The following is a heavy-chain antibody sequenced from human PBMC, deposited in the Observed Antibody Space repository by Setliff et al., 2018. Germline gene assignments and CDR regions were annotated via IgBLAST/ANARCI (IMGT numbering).Heavy chain of an antibody. J-gene: IGHJ4*02. D-gene: IGHD3-10*01. CDR2: MYYSGST. CDR3: ARHLLVQGTYHFDY. Sequence: PSETLSLTCSVSGGSISSGSYYWGWIRQSPGKGLEWIGSMYYSGSTYYNPSLKGRVTLSVDTTKNQFSLKLTSMTAADTAVYFCARHLLVQGTYHFDYWGQGTLVTV. V-gene: IGHV4-39*01. CDR1: GGSISSGSYY.